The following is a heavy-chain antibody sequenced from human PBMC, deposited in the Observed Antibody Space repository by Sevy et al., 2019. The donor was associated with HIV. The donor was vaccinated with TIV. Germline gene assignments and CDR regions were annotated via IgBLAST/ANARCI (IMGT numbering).Heavy chain of an antibody. J-gene: IGHJ4*02. Sequence: SETLSLTCIVSGGSISSSSYYWGWIRQPPGKGLEWIGSIYYSGSTYYNPSLKSRVTISVDTSKNQFSLKLSSVTAADTAVYYCARVLARPDYWGQGTLVTVSS. CDR2: IYYSGST. CDR3: ARVLARPDY. D-gene: IGHD6-6*01. V-gene: IGHV4-39*01. CDR1: GGSISSSSYY.